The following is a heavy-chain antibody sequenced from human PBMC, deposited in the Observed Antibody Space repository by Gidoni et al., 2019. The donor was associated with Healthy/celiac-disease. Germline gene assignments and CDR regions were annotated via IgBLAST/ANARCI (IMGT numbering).Heavy chain of an antibody. Sequence: QVQLVQSGAEVKKPGSSVKVSCKASGGTFSSYGISWVRQAPGQGLEWMGGIIPIFGTANYAQKFQGRVTITADESTSTAYMELSSLRSEDTAVYYCARAGYYYDSSGYYYDDYWGQGTLVTVSS. V-gene: IGHV1-69*01. D-gene: IGHD3-22*01. CDR1: GGTFSSYG. J-gene: IGHJ4*02. CDR2: IIPIFGTA. CDR3: ARAGYYYDSSGYYYDDY.